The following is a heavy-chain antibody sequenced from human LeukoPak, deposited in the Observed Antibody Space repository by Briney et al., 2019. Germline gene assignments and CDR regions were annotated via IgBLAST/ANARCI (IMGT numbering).Heavy chain of an antibody. V-gene: IGHV5-51*01. CDR3: ARSPKYCSSTSCSSGNWFDP. CDR2: IYPGDSDT. J-gene: IGHJ5*02. CDR1: GYSFTSYW. D-gene: IGHD2-2*01. Sequence: GESLKISCKGSGYSFTSYWIGWVRQMPGKGLEWMGIIYPGDSDTRYSPSFQGQVTISADKSISTAYLQWSSLKASDTAMYYCARSPKYCSSTSCSSGNWFDPWGQGTLVTVSS.